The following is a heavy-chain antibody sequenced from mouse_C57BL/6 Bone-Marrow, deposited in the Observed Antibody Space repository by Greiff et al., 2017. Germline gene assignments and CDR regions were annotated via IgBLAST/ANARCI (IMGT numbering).Heavy chain of an antibody. D-gene: IGHD1-1*01. Sequence: VQLQQSGAELVKPGASVKLSCTASGFNIKHYYIHWVKQRTEQGLEWIGRIDPEDGETKYAPKFQDKATITADTSSNTAYLQLSSLTSEDTAVYYCTRSLIYYGTNYWGQGTTLTVSS. J-gene: IGHJ2*01. CDR3: TRSLIYYGTNY. V-gene: IGHV14-2*01. CDR1: GFNIKHYY. CDR2: IDPEDGET.